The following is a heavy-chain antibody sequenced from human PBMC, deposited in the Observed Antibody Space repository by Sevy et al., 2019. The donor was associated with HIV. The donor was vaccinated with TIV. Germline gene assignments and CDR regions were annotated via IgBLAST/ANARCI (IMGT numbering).Heavy chain of an antibody. CDR1: GGSISSYY. Sequence: SETLSLTCTVSGGSISSYYWSWIRQPPGKGLEWIGYIFYSGSTNYNPSLKSRVTISVDTSTNQFSLTLSSVTAADRAVYYCARWIHYYYYGMDVWGQGTTVTVSS. CDR2: IFYSGST. V-gene: IGHV4-59*13. CDR3: ARWIHYYYYGMDV. D-gene: IGHD2-2*03. J-gene: IGHJ6*02.